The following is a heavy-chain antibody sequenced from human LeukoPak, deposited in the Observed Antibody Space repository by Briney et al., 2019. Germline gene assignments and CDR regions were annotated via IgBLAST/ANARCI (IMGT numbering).Heavy chain of an antibody. V-gene: IGHV3-20*04. Sequence: GGSLRLSCAASGFTFDDYGMSWVRQAPGKGLEWVSGINWNGGSTGYADSVKGRFTISRDNAKNSLYLQMNSLRAEDTAVYYCARAHTYYYGSGSASYYYYGMDVWGQGTTVTVSS. CDR1: GFTFDDYG. CDR3: ARAHTYYYGSGSASYYYYGMDV. D-gene: IGHD3-10*01. J-gene: IGHJ6*02. CDR2: INWNGGST.